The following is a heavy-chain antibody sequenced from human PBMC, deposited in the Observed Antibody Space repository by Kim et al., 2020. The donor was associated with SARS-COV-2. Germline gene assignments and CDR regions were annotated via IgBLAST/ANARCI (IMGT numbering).Heavy chain of an antibody. CDR1: GYTFTSYY. J-gene: IGHJ4*02. D-gene: IGHD3-22*01. CDR2: INPSGGST. V-gene: IGHV1-46*01. Sequence: ASVKVSCKASGYTFTSYYMHWVRQAPGQGLEWMGIINPSGGSTSYAQKFQGRVTMTRDTSTSTVYMELSSLRSEDTAVYYCARPHKNYYDSSGYSYYFDYWGQGTLVTVSS. CDR3: ARPHKNYYDSSGYSYYFDY.